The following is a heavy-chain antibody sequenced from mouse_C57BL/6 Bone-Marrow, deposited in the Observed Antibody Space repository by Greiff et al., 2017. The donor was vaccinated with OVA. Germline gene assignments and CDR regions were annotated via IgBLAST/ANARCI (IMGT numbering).Heavy chain of an antibody. CDR3: ALVWGLYAMDY. D-gene: IGHD2-10*02. CDR2: IYPGSGST. J-gene: IGHJ4*01. CDR1: GYTFTSYW. V-gene: IGHV1-55*01. Sequence: QVQLQQSGAELVKPGASVKMSCKASGYTFTSYWITWVKQRPGQGLEWIGDIYPGSGSTNYNEKFKSKATLTVDTSSSTAYMQLSSLTAEDSAVYYCALVWGLYAMDYWGQGTSVTVSS.